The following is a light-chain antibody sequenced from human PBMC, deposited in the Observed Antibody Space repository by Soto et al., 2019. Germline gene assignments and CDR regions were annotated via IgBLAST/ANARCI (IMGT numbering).Light chain of an antibody. J-gene: IGLJ1*01. CDR1: NSNIGSNT. Sequence: QSVLPHPPSAPGTPGQRVTISCSGSNSNIGSNTVNWYQQLPGTAPRLVIYSNNQWPSGVPDRFSGSKSGTSASLAISGLQSEDEADSYCAPWDDSLHAYVFGTGTKVTV. V-gene: IGLV1-44*01. CDR2: SNN. CDR3: APWDDSLHAYV.